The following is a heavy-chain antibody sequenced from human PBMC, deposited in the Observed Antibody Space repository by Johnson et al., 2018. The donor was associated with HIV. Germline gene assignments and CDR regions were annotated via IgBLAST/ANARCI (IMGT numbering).Heavy chain of an antibody. CDR3: AKDRYYDSSGPDAFHI. D-gene: IGHD3-22*01. V-gene: IGHV3-9*01. J-gene: IGHJ3*02. CDR1: GFTFDDYA. Sequence: EVQLVESGGGLVQPGRSLRLSCAASGFTFDDYAMHWVRQTPGKGLEGVAGISWNSGIIGYADSVRGRFTIYRDNAKNSLYLQMNSLRAEDTDVYYCAKDRYYDSSGPDAFHIWGQGTMVTVSS. CDR2: ISWNSGII.